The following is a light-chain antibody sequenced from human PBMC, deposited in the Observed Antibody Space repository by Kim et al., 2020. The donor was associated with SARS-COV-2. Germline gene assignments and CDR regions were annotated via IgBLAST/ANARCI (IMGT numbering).Light chain of an antibody. V-gene: IGKV3-15*01. CDR3: HQFNSWPHT. CDR2: GAS. J-gene: IGKJ2*01. Sequence: SVSQGESATLSCRASQSVSSNLAWYQQKPGQAPRLLIYGASTRAAGIPTRLSGSGSGTEFTLTISSLQSEDFAVYYCHQFNSWPHTLGQGTKLEI. CDR1: QSVSSN.